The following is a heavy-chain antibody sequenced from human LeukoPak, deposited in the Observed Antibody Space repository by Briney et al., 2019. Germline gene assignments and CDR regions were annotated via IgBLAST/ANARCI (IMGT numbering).Heavy chain of an antibody. V-gene: IGHV1-46*01. CDR2: INPSGGST. Sequence: GSSVKVSCKASGGTFSSYAISWVRQAPGQGLEWMGIINPSGGSTSYAQKFQGRVTMTRDTSTSTVYMELSSLRSEDTAVYYCARDFTPYYDFWSGYSGHNWFDPWGQGTLVTVSS. D-gene: IGHD3-3*01. CDR1: GGTFSSYA. CDR3: ARDFTPYYDFWSGYSGHNWFDP. J-gene: IGHJ5*02.